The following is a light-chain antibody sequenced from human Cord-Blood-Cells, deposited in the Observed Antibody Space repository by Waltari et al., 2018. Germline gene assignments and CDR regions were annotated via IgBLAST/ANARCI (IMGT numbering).Light chain of an antibody. CDR1: QSVSSY. Sequence: EIVLTQSPATLSLSPGERATLSCRASQSVSSYFAWYQQKPGQAPRLLIYDASNRATGIPARFSGSGSGTDFTLTISSLEPEDFAVYYCQQRSNWPPGGTFGPGTKVDIK. V-gene: IGKV3-11*01. CDR3: QQRSNWPPGGT. J-gene: IGKJ3*01. CDR2: DAS.